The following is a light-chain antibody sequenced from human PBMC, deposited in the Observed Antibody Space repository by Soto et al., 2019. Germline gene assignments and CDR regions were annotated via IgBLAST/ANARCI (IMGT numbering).Light chain of an antibody. CDR3: SSYTSSNTFYV. V-gene: IGLV2-14*01. CDR1: SSDVGGYKY. Sequence: QSALTQPASVSGSPGQSITISCTGTSSDVGGYKYVSWYQLHPGTAPKLVIYDVTNRPSGVSNRFSGSKSGNTASLTISGLQAEDEADYYCSSYTSSNTFYVFGTGTKLTVL. J-gene: IGLJ1*01. CDR2: DVT.